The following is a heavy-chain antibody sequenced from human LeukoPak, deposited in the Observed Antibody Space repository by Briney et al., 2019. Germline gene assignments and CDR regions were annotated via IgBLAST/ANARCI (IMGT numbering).Heavy chain of an antibody. D-gene: IGHD2-2*01. J-gene: IGHJ6*03. CDR2: ISSSGSTI. V-gene: IGHV3-11*04. CDR1: GFTFSDYY. CDR3: AREQVVVVPAGHYYYYYYMDV. Sequence: PGGSLRLSCAASGFTFSDYYMSCIRQAPGKGLEWVSYISSSGSTIYYADSVKGRFTISRDNAKNSLYLQMNSLRAEDTAVYYCAREQVVVVPAGHYYYYYYMDVWGKGTTVTVSS.